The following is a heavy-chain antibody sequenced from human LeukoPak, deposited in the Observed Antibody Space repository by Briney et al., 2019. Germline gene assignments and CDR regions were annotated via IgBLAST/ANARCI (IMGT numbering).Heavy chain of an antibody. V-gene: IGHV3-20*04. Sequence: GGSLRLSCAASGFTFDDYGMSWVRQAPGKGLEWVSGINWNGGSTGYADSVKDRFTISRDNSKNTLYLQMNSLRAEDTAVYYCARDSGSYYFDYWGQGTLVTVSS. CDR3: ARDSGSYYFDY. CDR2: INWNGGST. D-gene: IGHD1-26*01. J-gene: IGHJ4*02. CDR1: GFTFDDYG.